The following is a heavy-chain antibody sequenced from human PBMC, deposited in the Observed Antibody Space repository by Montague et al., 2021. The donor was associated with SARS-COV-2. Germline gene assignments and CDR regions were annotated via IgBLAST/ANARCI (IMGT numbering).Heavy chain of an antibody. Sequence: SLRLSCAASGFTFSSHDMHWVRQSPGKGLQWVSAIGTAGDTYYECSVEGRFTISREDAKSSLSLQMTSLTAGDTAVYYCARAHADSVYHFWSGSVTSTSLDVWGKGTAVTVSS. CDR1: GFTFSSHD. D-gene: IGHD3-3*01. V-gene: IGHV3-13*01. CDR3: ARAHADSVYHFWSGSVTSTSLDV. CDR2: IGTAGDT. J-gene: IGHJ6*04.